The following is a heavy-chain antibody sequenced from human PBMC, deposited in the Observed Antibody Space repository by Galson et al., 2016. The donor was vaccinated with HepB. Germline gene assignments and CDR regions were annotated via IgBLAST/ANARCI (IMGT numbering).Heavy chain of an antibody. V-gene: IGHV3-30*03. CDR2: ISSDGNKE. Sequence: SLRLSCAASGFTLSSYAMSWVRQAPGKGLEWVALISSDGNKEYYADSVKGRFSISRDNSKNTVNLRMSSLRGEDTAVYYCTTLDGDYYYYYGLELWGQGTTVTVSS. D-gene: IGHD4-17*01. CDR3: TTLDGDYYYYYGLEL. J-gene: IGHJ6*02. CDR1: GFTLSSYA.